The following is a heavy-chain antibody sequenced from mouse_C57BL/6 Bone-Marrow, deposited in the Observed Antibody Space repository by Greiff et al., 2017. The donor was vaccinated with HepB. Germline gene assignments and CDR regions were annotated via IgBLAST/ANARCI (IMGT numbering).Heavy chain of an antibody. CDR2: ISYSGST. D-gene: IGHD2-4*01. CDR3: ARYDYEDWYFDD. J-gene: IGHJ1*03. Sequence: EVQLLESGPGLVKPSQTLSLSCSVSGYSFTSYYWTWIRKFPGNKLEYMGNISYSGSTYYNPSLKSRLSITRDTSKNQYYLQLSSLTTEDTATYYCARYDYEDWYFDDWGKGTTVTVSS. V-gene: IGHV3-8*01. CDR1: GYSFTSYY.